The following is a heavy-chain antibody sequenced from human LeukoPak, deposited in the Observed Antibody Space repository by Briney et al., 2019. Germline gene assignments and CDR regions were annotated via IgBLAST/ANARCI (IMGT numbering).Heavy chain of an antibody. CDR3: ARGAGPVKLCCDY. CDR2: IKEDGSEQ. CDR1: GFIFRNYW. J-gene: IGHJ4*02. V-gene: IGHV3-7*03. Sequence: GGSLRLSCAASGFIFRNYWMTWVRQAPGKGLEWVASIKEDGSEQYYVDSVKGRFTISRDNDKNAVYLQMSSLRAGDTAVYYCARGAGPVKLCCDYWGQGPLDSVSS. D-gene: IGHD3-16*01.